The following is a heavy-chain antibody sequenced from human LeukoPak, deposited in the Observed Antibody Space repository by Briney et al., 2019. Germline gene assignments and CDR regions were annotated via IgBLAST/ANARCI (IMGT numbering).Heavy chain of an antibody. V-gene: IGHV4-59*01. CDR2: IYYSGST. D-gene: IGHD5-18*01. Sequence: SETLSLTCTVSGGSLSSYYWSWIRQPPGKGLEWIGYIYYSGSTNYNPSLKSRVTISVDTSKNQFSLKLSSVTAADTAVYYCARVAMVRHFDYWGQGTLVTVSS. CDR1: GGSLSSYY. J-gene: IGHJ4*02. CDR3: ARVAMVRHFDY.